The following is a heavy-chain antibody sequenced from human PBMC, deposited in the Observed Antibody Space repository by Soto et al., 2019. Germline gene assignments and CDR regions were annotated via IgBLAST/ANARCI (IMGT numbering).Heavy chain of an antibody. D-gene: IGHD6-19*01. V-gene: IGHV4-59*08. CDR2: IYYSGST. CDR1: GGSISSYY. CDR3: ARHGSSGWHDAFDI. J-gene: IGHJ3*02. Sequence: SETLSLTCTVSGGSISSYYWSWIRQPPGKGLEWIGYIYYSGSTNYNPSLKSRVTISVDTSKNQFSLKLSSVTAADTAVYYCARHGSSGWHDAFDIWGQGTMVTDSS.